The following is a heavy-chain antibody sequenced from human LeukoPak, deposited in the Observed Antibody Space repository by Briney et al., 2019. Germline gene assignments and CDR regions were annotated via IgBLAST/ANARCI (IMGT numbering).Heavy chain of an antibody. J-gene: IGHJ4*02. CDR1: GGSISSGSYY. CDR2: IYTSGST. CDR3: AGGPASDFWSGYYLDY. D-gene: IGHD3-3*01. Sequence: SETLSLTCTVSGGSISSGSYYWSWIRQPAGKGLEWIGRIYTSGSTNYNPSLKSRVTISVDTSKNQFSLKLSSVTAADTAVYYCAGGPASDFWSGYYLDYWGQGTLVTVSS. V-gene: IGHV4-61*02.